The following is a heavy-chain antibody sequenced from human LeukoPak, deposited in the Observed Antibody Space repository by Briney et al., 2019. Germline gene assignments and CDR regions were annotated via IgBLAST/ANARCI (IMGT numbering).Heavy chain of an antibody. D-gene: IGHD3/OR15-3a*01. CDR1: GFTFSSYG. V-gene: IGHV3-48*01. Sequence: HPGGSLRLSCAASGFTFSSYGMNWVRQAAGKGLEWVSYITGSSSTINYADSVKGRFTISRDKAKNSLYLQMNSLRAEDTAVYYCARTGLGMYSFDSWGQGTLVTVSS. CDR3: ARTGLGMYSFDS. CDR2: ITGSSSTI. J-gene: IGHJ4*02.